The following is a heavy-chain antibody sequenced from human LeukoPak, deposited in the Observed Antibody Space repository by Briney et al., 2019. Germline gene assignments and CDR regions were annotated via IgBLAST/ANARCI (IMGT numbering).Heavy chain of an antibody. D-gene: IGHD5-18*01. CDR1: GHIFTAYY. CDR3: ARSTAMVNGDLDY. J-gene: IGHJ4*02. Sequence: ASVKVSCKASGHIFTAYYMFWVRQAPGQGLEWMGWINPNSGGTNYAQKFQGRVTMTRDTSISTAYMELSRLRSDDTAVYYCARSTAMVNGDLDYWGQGTLVTVSS. V-gene: IGHV1-2*02. CDR2: INPNSGGT.